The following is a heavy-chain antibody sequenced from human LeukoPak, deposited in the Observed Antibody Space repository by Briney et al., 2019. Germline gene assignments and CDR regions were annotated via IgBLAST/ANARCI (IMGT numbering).Heavy chain of an antibody. CDR3: ASYGSGSYFS. J-gene: IGHJ4*02. Sequence: SETLSLTCAVPGGSISSGGYSWSWIRQPPGKGLEWIGYIYHSGSTYYNPSLKSRVTISVDRSKNQFSLKLSSVTAADTAVYYCASYGSGSYFSWGQGTLVTVSS. D-gene: IGHD3-10*01. V-gene: IGHV4-30-2*01. CDR1: GGSISSGGYS. CDR2: IYHSGST.